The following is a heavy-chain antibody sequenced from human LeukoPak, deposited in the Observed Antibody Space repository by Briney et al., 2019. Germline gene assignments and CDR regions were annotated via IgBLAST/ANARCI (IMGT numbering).Heavy chain of an antibody. CDR2: ISSSGSTI. Sequence: GGSLRLSCAASGFTFSDYYMSWIRQAPGKGLEWVSYISSSGSTIYYADSVKGRFTISRDNAKNSLYLQMNSLRADDTAIYYCTKDPNGDYIGAFDPWGQGTLVTVSS. CDR1: GFTFSDYY. CDR3: TKDPNGDYIGAFDP. J-gene: IGHJ5*02. D-gene: IGHD4-17*01. V-gene: IGHV3-11*01.